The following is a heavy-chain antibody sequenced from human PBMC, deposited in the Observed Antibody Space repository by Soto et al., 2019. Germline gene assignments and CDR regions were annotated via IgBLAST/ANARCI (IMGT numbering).Heavy chain of an antibody. CDR2: IHYSGGS. CDR1: GDSISSQY. D-gene: IGHD5-18*01. J-gene: IGHJ4*02. Sequence: SETLSLTCAVSGDSISSQYWSWIRQPPVKGLEWIGNIHYSGGSNYNPSVKGRFTISRDNSKNTLYLQMNSLRAEDTAVYYCAKGGYNYGFLFDCWGQGTLVTVSS. CDR3: AKGGYNYGFLFDC. V-gene: IGHV4-59*11.